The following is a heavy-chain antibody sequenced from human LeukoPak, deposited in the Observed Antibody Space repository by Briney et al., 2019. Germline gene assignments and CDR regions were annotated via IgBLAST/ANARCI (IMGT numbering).Heavy chain of an antibody. V-gene: IGHV3-11*01. D-gene: IGHD3-10*01. Sequence: GGSLRLSCAASGFTFSDYYMSWIRQAPGKGLEWVSYISSSGSTIYYADSVKGRFTISRDSAKNSLYLQMNSLRAEDTAMYYCARVSYYGSGSFMDVWGKGTAVTISS. J-gene: IGHJ6*03. CDR3: ARVSYYGSGSFMDV. CDR2: ISSSGSTI. CDR1: GFTFSDYY.